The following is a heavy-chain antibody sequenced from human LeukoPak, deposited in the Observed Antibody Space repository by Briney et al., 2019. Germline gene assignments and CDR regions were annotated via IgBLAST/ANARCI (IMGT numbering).Heavy chain of an antibody. Sequence: PGGSLRLSCAASGFTFSSYGMHWVRQAPGKGLEWVSAISGSGGSTYYADSVKGRFTISRDNSKNTLYLQMNSLRAEDTAVYYCAKDFSSHSYFDWLLLWDYWGQGTLVTVSS. CDR1: GFTFSSYG. CDR2: ISGSGGST. CDR3: AKDFSSHSYFDWLLLWDY. V-gene: IGHV3-23*01. D-gene: IGHD3-9*01. J-gene: IGHJ4*02.